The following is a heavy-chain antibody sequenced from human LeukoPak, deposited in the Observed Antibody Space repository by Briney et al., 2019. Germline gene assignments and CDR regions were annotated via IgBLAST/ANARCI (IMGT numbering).Heavy chain of an antibody. D-gene: IGHD3-22*01. CDR3: ARGGYYYDSSGYYYSPDY. CDR1: GLTFSSYW. J-gene: IGHJ4*02. Sequence: GGSLRLSCAASGLTFSSYWMYWVRHAPGKGLVWVSRINSDGSSTIYADSVKGRFTISRDNAKNTLYLQMNSLRAEDTAVYYCARGGYYYDSSGYYYSPDYWGQGTLVTVSS. CDR2: INSDGSST. V-gene: IGHV3-74*01.